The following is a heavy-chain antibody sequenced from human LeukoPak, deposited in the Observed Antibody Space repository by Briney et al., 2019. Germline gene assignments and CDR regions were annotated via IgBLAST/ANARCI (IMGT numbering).Heavy chain of an antibody. Sequence: GGSLRLSCAASGFTFSSYSMNWVRQAPGKGLEWVSYISSSSSTIYYADSVKGRFTISRDNAKNSLYLQMNSLRAEDTAVYYCARVFGYYYDSCGALNYWGQGTLVTVSS. CDR3: ARVFGYYYDSCGALNY. CDR1: GFTFSSYS. CDR2: ISSSSSTI. D-gene: IGHD3-22*01. J-gene: IGHJ4*02. V-gene: IGHV3-48*04.